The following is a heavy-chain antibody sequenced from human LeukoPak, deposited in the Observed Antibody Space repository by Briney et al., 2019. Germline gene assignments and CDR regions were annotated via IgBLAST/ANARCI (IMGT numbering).Heavy chain of an antibody. Sequence: SETLSLTCTVSGGSIGSSSYYWGWIRQPPGKGLEWIGSIYYRGSTYYNPSLKSRVTISVDTSKNQFSLKLSSVTAADTAVYYCASLAAAGNYWGQGTLVTVSS. D-gene: IGHD6-13*01. V-gene: IGHV4-39*01. CDR1: GGSIGSSSYY. CDR3: ASLAAAGNY. CDR2: IYYRGST. J-gene: IGHJ4*02.